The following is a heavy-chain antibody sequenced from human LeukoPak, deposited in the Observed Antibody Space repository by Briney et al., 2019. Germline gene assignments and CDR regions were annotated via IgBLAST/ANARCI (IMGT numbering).Heavy chain of an antibody. V-gene: IGHV3-21*01. CDR3: AELGITMIGGV. CDR1: GFTFSSYS. Sequence: GGSLRLSCAASGFTFSSYSMNWVRQAPGKGLEWVSSISSSSSYIYYGDSVRGRFTISRDNGKNSLYLQMNSLRAEDTAVYYCAELGITMIGGVWGKGTTVTISS. CDR2: ISSSSSYI. J-gene: IGHJ6*04. D-gene: IGHD3-10*02.